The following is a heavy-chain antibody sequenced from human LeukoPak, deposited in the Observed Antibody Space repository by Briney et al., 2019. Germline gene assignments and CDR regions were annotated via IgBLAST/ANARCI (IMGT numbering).Heavy chain of an antibody. J-gene: IGHJ6*03. V-gene: IGHV1-2*02. CDR2: INPNSGGT. CDR1: GYTFTGYY. D-gene: IGHD3-3*02. CDR3: ARDLASYTGSSYMDV. Sequence: ASVTVSCKASGYTFTGYYMHWVRQAPGQGLEWMGWINPNSGGTNYAQKFQGRVTMTRDTSISTAYMELSRLRSDDTAVYYCARDLASYTGSSYMDVWGKGTTVTVSS.